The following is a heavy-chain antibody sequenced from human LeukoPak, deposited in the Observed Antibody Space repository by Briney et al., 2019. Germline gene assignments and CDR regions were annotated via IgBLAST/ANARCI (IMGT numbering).Heavy chain of an antibody. CDR3: ARLGHSGSYYFDY. CDR2: IYYSGST. CDR1: GTFFSSYF. J-gene: IGHJ4*02. V-gene: IGHV4-59*01. D-gene: IGHD1-26*01. Sequence: SETLSLTCTVSGTFFSSYFWGWIRQPPGKGLEWIGYIYYSGSTNYNPSLKSRVTISVDTSKNQFSLKLSSVTAADTAVYYCARLGHSGSYYFDYWGQGTLVTVSS.